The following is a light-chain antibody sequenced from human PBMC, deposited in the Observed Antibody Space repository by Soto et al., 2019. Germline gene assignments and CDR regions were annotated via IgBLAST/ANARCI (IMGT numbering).Light chain of an antibody. V-gene: IGKV3-20*01. CDR1: QSVSSSY. Sequence: EIVLTQSPGTLPLSPGERATLSCRASQSVSSSYLAWYQQKPGQAPRLLIYGASSRSTGIPDRFSGSGSGTDFNLTISRLEPEDFAVYYCQQYGSSPWTVGQGTKVDIK. J-gene: IGKJ1*01. CDR3: QQYGSSPWT. CDR2: GAS.